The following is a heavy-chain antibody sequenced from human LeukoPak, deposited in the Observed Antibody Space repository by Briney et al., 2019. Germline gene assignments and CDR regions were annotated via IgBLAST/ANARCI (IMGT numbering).Heavy chain of an antibody. CDR2: ISSSSSYI. Sequence: GGPLRLSCAASGFTFSGYSMNWVRKAPGKGLEWVSSISSSSSYIYYADSVKGRFTISRDNAKNSLYLQMNSLRAEDTAVYYCARAGGPSHHYDLGSGYYSEFDYWGQGTLVTVSS. J-gene: IGHJ4*02. D-gene: IGHD3-3*01. CDR1: GFTFSGYS. CDR3: ARAGGPSHHYDLGSGYYSEFDY. V-gene: IGHV3-21*01.